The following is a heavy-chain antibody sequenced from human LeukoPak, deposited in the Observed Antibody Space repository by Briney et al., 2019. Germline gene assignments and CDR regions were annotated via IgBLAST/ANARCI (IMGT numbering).Heavy chain of an antibody. J-gene: IGHJ2*01. CDR3: ARDRSMSGWYIDL. Sequence: GGSLRLSCAASGFTFSSYGMHWVRQAPGKGLEWVAVIWYDGSNKYYPDSVQGRFTISRDNSKNTLYLQVNSLRAEGTAVYYCARDRSMSGWYIDLWGRGTLVTVSS. CDR2: IWYDGSNK. V-gene: IGHV3-33*01. D-gene: IGHD2/OR15-2a*01. CDR1: GFTFSSYG.